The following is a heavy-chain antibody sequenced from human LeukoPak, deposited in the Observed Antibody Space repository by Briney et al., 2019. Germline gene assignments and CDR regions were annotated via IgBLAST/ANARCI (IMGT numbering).Heavy chain of an antibody. Sequence: SVTVSCKASGGTFSGNSITWVRQAPGQGLEWMGRFIPILNTTNYAQDFQGRVTLTADKSTSTAYMELMSLGSEDTAVYYCARETRDSNWNSVAYLDHWGQGTLVTVSS. CDR3: ARETRDSNWNSVAYLDH. J-gene: IGHJ4*02. CDR1: GGTFSGNS. CDR2: FIPILNTT. V-gene: IGHV1-69*08. D-gene: IGHD1-7*01.